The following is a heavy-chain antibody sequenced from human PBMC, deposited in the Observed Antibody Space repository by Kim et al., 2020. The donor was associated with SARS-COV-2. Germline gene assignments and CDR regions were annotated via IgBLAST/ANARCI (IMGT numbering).Heavy chain of an antibody. CDR3: ARVRRDGYNDS. D-gene: IGHD5-12*01. CDR1: GFTYSDYW. CDR2: IKYDGSEK. J-gene: IGHJ5*01. Sequence: GGSLRLSCAASGFTYSDYWMKWVRQPPGKGLEWVASIKYDGSEKYYVDSVKGRFTISRDNAKNSLYLQMNSLSADDTAIYYCARVRRDGYNDSWSQGNLVTVSS. V-gene: IGHV3-7*01.